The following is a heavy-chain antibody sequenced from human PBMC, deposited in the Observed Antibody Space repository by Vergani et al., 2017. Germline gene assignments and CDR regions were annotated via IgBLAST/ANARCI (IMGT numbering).Heavy chain of an antibody. CDR2: ISSNGGST. CDR3: ARRSPFANAFDI. Sequence: VQLVESGGGLVQPGGSLRLSCSASGFTFSSYAMHWVRQAPGKGLEYVSAISSNGGSTYYADSVKGRFTISRDNSKNTLYLQMNSLRAEDTAVYYCARRSPFANAFDIWGQGTMVTVSS. J-gene: IGHJ3*02. CDR1: GFTFSSYA. V-gene: IGHV3-64*04.